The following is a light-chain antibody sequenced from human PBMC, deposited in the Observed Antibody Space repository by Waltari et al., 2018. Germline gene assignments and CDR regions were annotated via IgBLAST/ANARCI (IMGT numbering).Light chain of an antibody. J-gene: IGLJ3*02. CDR3: CSYAGNYVWV. CDR2: DVS. CDR1: SSDIGRYDI. V-gene: IGLV2-23*02. Sequence: QSALTQPAAVSGSPGQSVTISCTGASSDIGRYDIFSWYQQHPGNAPKLVISDVSKRPSGVSARFYGSNYGDTASVTISGLQCEDEADYYCCSYAGNYVWVFGGGTRLTVL.